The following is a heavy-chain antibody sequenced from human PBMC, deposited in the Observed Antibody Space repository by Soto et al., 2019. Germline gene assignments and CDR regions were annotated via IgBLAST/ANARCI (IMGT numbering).Heavy chain of an antibody. J-gene: IGHJ6*02. CDR1: GFTFSSYG. V-gene: IGHV3-33*01. Sequence: GGSLRPSCAASGFTFSSYGMHWVRQAPGKGLEWVAVIWYDGSNKYYADSVKGRFTISRDNSKNTLYLQMNSLRAEDTAVYYCARDQTGSYGTDVWGQGTTVTVSS. CDR3: ARDQTGSYGTDV. CDR2: IWYDGSNK.